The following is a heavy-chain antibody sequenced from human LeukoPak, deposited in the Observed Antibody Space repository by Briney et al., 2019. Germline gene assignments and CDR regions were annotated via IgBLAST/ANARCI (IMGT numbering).Heavy chain of an antibody. CDR3: ATRGELSWFGALGY. CDR1: GLTFSSYW. J-gene: IGHJ4*02. V-gene: IGHV3-7*01. CDR2: IDQEGETK. Sequence: GGSLRLSCAVSGLTFSSYWMTWVRQAPGKGLEWGATIDQEGETKYYMDSAKGRFTISRDNGKSSLHLQVTSLRVEDTAVYYCATRGELSWFGALGYWGQGALVTVSS. D-gene: IGHD3-10*01.